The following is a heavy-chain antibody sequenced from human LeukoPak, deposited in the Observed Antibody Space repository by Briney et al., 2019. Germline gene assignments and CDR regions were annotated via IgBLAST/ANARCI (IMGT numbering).Heavy chain of an antibody. CDR2: MNPNSGNT. CDR1: GYTFTSYD. D-gene: IGHD3-3*01. V-gene: IGHV1-8*01. Sequence: ASVKVSCKASGYTFTSYDINWVRQATGQGLEWMGWMNPNSGNTGYAQKFQGRVTMTRNTSISTAYMELSSLRSEDTAVYYCARRDYDFWCGYYEVEPGTTYYYYMDVWGKGTTVTVSS. CDR3: ARRDYDFWCGYYEVEPGTTYYYYMDV. J-gene: IGHJ6*03.